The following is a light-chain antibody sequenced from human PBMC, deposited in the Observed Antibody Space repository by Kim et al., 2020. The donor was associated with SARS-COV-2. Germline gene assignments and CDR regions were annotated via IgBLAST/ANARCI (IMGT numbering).Light chain of an antibody. CDR2: AAS. Sequence: VSPGERATLSCTASQSVRSNLAWYQQKPGQAPRLLISAASTRATGIPVRFSGGGSGTDFTLTISSLQSEDFAVYYCQQYDKWPRTFGQETKVDIK. CDR1: QSVRSN. J-gene: IGKJ1*01. CDR3: QQYDKWPRT. V-gene: IGKV3-15*01.